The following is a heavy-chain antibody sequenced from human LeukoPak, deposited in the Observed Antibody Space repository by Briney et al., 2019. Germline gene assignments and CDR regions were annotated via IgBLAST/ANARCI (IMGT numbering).Heavy chain of an antibody. J-gene: IGHJ4*02. D-gene: IGHD5-18*01. Sequence: ASVKVSCKASGGTFSSYAISWVRQAPGQGLEWMGGIIPIFGTANYAQKFQGRVTITADESTSTAYMELSSLRSEDTAVYYCASSTRGVHEYSYGGYFDYWGQGTLVTVSS. V-gene: IGHV1-69*13. CDR2: IIPIFGTA. CDR3: ASSTRGVHEYSYGGYFDY. CDR1: GGTFSSYA.